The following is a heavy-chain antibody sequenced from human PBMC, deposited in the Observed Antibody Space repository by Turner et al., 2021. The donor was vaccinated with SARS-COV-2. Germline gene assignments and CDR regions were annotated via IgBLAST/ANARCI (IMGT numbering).Heavy chain of an antibody. V-gene: IGHV3-30-3*01. D-gene: IGHD3-22*01. J-gene: IGHJ4*02. Sequence: VQLEESGGGVVQPGGSLRLSCAASGFTFSSFAMHWVRQAPGKGLEWVAVISYDGSNKYYADSVKGRFTISRDNSKNTLYLQMNSLRAEDTAVYYCAREDYYDSSGSLDYWGQGTLVTVSS. CDR3: AREDYYDSSGSLDY. CDR1: GFTFSSFA. CDR2: ISYDGSNK.